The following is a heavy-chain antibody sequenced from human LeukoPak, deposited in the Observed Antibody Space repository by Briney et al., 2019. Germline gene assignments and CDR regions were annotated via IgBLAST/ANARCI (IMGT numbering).Heavy chain of an antibody. V-gene: IGHV3-30*18. D-gene: IGHD3-10*01. Sequence: PGGSLRLSCAASGFTFSSYGMHSVRQAPGKGLEWEAVISYDGSNKYYADSVKGRFTISRDNSKNTLYLQMNSLRAEDTAVYYCANSGWFGESMGYWGQGTLVTVSS. CDR1: GFTFSSYG. CDR3: ANSGWFGESMGY. CDR2: ISYDGSNK. J-gene: IGHJ4*02.